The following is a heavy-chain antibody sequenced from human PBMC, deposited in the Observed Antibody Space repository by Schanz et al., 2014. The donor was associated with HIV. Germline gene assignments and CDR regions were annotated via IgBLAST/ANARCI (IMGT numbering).Heavy chain of an antibody. CDR3: ARGWRENSFDY. V-gene: IGHV3-48*02. J-gene: IGHJ4*02. CDR2: IGTSGSPI. D-gene: IGHD4-4*01. Sequence: EVQLVESGGGLVRPGGSLRLSCAASGFTFSSFSMDWVRQTPRKGLEWLSHIGTSGSPIYYADSVKGRFTISRDNAKNSLFLQMNSLRDEDTALYFCARGWRENSFDYWGQGTPVTVSS. CDR1: GFTFSSFS.